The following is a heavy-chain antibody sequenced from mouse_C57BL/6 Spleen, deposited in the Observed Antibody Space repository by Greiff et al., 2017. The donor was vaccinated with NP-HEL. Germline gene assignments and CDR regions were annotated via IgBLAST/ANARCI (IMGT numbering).Heavy chain of an antibody. D-gene: IGHD3-2*02. Sequence: VQLQQPGAELVRPGSSVKLSCKASGYTFTSYWMDWAKQRPGQGLEWIGNIYPSDSETHYNQKFKDKATLTVDKSSSTAYMQLSSLTSEDSAVYYCARGGDSSGYVNAYWGQGTLVTVSA. V-gene: IGHV1-61*01. CDR3: ARGGDSSGYVNAY. CDR1: GYTFTSYW. J-gene: IGHJ3*01. CDR2: IYPSDSET.